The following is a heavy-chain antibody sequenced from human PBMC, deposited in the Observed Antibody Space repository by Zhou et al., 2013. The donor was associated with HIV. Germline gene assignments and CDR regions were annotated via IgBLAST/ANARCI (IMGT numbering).Heavy chain of an antibody. D-gene: IGHD6-19*01. CDR2: IIPIFGRA. CDR3: ASPGDGSAVAAQYYFDY. J-gene: IGHJ4*02. V-gene: IGHV1-69*05. CDR1: GGIVISIA. Sequence: QVQLLQSGTEVKKPGSSVTVSCKASGGIVISIAISWVRQAPGQGPEWMGGIIPIFGRANYAQKFRGRVAITTDESTNTAYMELSGLRSEDTGVYYCASPGDGSAVAAQYYFDYWGQGTLVTVSS.